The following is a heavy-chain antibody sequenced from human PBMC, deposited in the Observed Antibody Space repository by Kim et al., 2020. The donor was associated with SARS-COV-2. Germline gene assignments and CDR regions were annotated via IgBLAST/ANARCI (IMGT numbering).Heavy chain of an antibody. V-gene: IGHV4-34*01. CDR3: ARGSRDVLRYFDWSQNYYYYGMDV. D-gene: IGHD3-9*01. CDR2: INHSGST. J-gene: IGHJ6*02. CDR1: GGSFSGYY. Sequence: SETLSLTCAVYGGSFSGYYWSWIRQPPGKGLEWIGEINHSGSTNYNPSLKSRVTISVDTSKNQFSLKLSSVTAADTAVYYCARGSRDVLRYFDWSQNYYYYGMDVWGQGTTVTVS.